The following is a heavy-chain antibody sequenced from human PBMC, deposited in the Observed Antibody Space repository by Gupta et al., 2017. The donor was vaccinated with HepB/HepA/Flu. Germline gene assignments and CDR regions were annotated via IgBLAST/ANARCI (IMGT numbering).Heavy chain of an antibody. V-gene: IGHV4-59*01. D-gene: IGHD3-16*01. J-gene: IGHJ4*02. CDR1: GGSISSYF. Sequence: QVQLQESGPGLVKPSETLSLTCTVSGGSISSYFWSWIRQPPGKGLEWIGYIYYSGSTNYNPSLKSRVTISVDTSKNQFSLKLSSVTAADTAVYYCARGLRTWDLGYFDYWGQGTLVTVSS. CDR2: IYYSGST. CDR3: ARGLRTWDLGYFDY.